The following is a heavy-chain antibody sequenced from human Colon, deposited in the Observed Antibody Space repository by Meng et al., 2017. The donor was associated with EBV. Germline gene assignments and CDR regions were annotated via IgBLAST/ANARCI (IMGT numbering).Heavy chain of an antibody. V-gene: IGHV3-30*18. CDR3: AKPIEYYDDAGPYFDY. Sequence: GQLVESGGGVVQPGRSLRLSCAASRFSFGNFAMHWVRQAPGKGLEWVAVTSSDGSNRHYADSVKGRFTISRDNSKNTVYLQMNSLRAEDTAVYYCAKPIEYYDDAGPYFDYWGQGTLVTVSS. CDR2: TSSDGSNR. D-gene: IGHD3-16*01. CDR1: RFSFGNFA. J-gene: IGHJ4*02.